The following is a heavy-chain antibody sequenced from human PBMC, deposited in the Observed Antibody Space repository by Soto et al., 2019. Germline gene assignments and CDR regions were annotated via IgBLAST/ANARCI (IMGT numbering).Heavy chain of an antibody. V-gene: IGHV3-23*01. CDR2: ISGSGGST. J-gene: IGHJ6*02. CDR3: AKDQGGGGDCYPPWCYYGMDV. D-gene: IGHD2-21*02. Sequence: GGSLRLSCAASGFTFSSYAMSWVRQAPGKGLEWVSAISGSGGSTYYADSVKGRFTISRDNSKNTLYLQMNSLRAEDMAVYYCAKDQGGGGDCYPPWCYYGMDVWGQGTTVTVSS. CDR1: GFTFSSYA.